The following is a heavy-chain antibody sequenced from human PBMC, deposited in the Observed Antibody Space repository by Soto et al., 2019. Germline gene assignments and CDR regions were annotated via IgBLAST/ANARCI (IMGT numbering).Heavy chain of an antibody. V-gene: IGHV3-30-3*01. D-gene: IGHD3-22*01. CDR3: AREPPYYYDTSGFDF. Sequence: QVQLVESGGGVVQPGRSLRLSCAASGYTFNRYNLHWVRQAPGKGLDWVALISYDGTNKHYADSVKGRFTISRDNSKSTLYLQMNSLRAEDTAVYYCAREPPYYYDTSGFDFWGQGTLVTVSS. CDR2: ISYDGTNK. J-gene: IGHJ4*02. CDR1: GYTFNRYN.